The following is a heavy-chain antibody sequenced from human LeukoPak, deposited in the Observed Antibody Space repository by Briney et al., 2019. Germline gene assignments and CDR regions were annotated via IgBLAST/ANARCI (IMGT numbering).Heavy chain of an antibody. Sequence: GGSLRLSCAASGFTFSSYWMHWVRQAPGKGLVWVSRINSDGSSTSYADSVKGRFTISRDNSKNTLYLQMNSLRAEDTAVYYCAKDTYCSGGSCYYYYYMDVWGKGTTVTVSS. D-gene: IGHD2-15*01. CDR3: AKDTYCSGGSCYYYYYMDV. CDR1: GFTFSSYW. J-gene: IGHJ6*03. CDR2: INSDGSST. V-gene: IGHV3-74*01.